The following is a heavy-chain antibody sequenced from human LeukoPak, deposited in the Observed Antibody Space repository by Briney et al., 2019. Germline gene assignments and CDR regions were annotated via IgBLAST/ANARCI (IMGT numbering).Heavy chain of an antibody. V-gene: IGHV1-69*13. CDR1: GGTFSSYA. D-gene: IGHD7-27*01. Sequence: SVKVSCKASGGTFSSYAISWVRQAPGQGLEWMGGIIPIFGTANYAQKFQGRVTITADESTSTAYMELSSLRSEDTAVYYCARDPPGRNYYYYYMDVWGKGTTVTVSS. CDR3: ARDPPGRNYYYYYMDV. CDR2: IIPIFGTA. J-gene: IGHJ6*03.